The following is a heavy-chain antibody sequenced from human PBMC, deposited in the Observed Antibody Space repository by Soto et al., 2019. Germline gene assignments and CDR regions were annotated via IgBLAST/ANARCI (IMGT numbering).Heavy chain of an antibody. CDR3: ARFTSMVRGVIDNGFDP. Sequence: QVPLVQSGAEVKKPGSSVTVSCKASGGTFSSYAIHWVRQAPGQGLEWMGGIIPMYGPAKYAGRSQGRVTITEDESKTPVYMELTSLTSQDTAVYCCARFTSMVRGVIDNGFDPWGHGTLVTVSS. D-gene: IGHD3-10*01. CDR1: GGTFSSYA. CDR2: IIPMYGPA. V-gene: IGHV1-69*01. J-gene: IGHJ5*02.